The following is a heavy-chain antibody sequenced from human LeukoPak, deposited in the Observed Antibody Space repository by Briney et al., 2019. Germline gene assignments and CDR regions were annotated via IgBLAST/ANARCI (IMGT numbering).Heavy chain of an antibody. CDR3: AKEDRIAVGYSYYYYMDV. V-gene: IGHV3-23*01. Sequence: GGSLRLSCAASGFTFSAYGMSWVRQSPRKGLEWVSGVSGADGTTYYADSVKGRFTISRDNSKNTLYLQMNSLRAEDTAVYYCAKEDRIAVGYSYYYYMDVWGKGTTVTVSS. CDR2: VSGADGTT. D-gene: IGHD6-19*01. J-gene: IGHJ6*03. CDR1: GFTFSAYG.